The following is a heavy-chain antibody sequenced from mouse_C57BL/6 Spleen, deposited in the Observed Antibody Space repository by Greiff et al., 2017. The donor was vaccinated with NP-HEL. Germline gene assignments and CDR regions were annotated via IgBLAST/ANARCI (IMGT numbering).Heavy chain of an antibody. CDR2: IDPETGGT. J-gene: IGHJ3*01. V-gene: IGHV1-15*01. CDR3: TRGGLGRGFAY. D-gene: IGHD4-1*01. CDR1: GYTFTDYE. Sequence: QVQLQQSGAELVRPGASVTLSCKASGYTFTDYEMHWVKQTPVHGLEWIGAIDPETGGTAYNQKFKGRAILTAVKSSSTAYMELRSLTSEDSAVYYCTRGGLGRGFAYWGQGTLVTVSA.